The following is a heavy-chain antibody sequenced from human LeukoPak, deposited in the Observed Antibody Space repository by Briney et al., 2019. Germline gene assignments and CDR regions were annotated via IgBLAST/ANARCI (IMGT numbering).Heavy chain of an antibody. CDR1: GFMFSSYW. V-gene: IGHV3-7*01. CDR3: ARDNGPRLWSGYGYDY. Sequence: GGSLRLSCAASGFMFSSYWMSWVRQAPGKGLEWVADIKEDGSEKSYVDSVKGRFTISRDNAKNSLYLQMNTLRAEDTAVYYCARDNGPRLWSGYGYDYWGQGTLVTVSS. CDR2: IKEDGSEK. D-gene: IGHD3-3*01. J-gene: IGHJ4*02.